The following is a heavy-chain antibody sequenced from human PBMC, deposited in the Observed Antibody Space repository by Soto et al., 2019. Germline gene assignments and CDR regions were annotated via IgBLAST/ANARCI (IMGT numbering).Heavy chain of an antibody. V-gene: IGHV5-51*01. Sequence: GESLKISCKGSGYSFTSYWIGWVRQMPGKGLEWMGIIYPGDSDTRYSPSFQGQVTISAVKSISTAYLQWSSLKASDTAMYYCAGGGVRGVITRTRDYYGMDVWGQGTTVTVSS. J-gene: IGHJ6*02. D-gene: IGHD3-10*01. CDR2: IYPGDSDT. CDR1: GYSFTSYW. CDR3: AGGGVRGVITRTRDYYGMDV.